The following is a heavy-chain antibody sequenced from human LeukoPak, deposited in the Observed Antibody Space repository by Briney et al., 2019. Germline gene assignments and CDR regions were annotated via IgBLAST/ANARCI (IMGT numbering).Heavy chain of an antibody. V-gene: IGHV1-3*03. Sequence: ASVKVSCKASGYTFTSYAMHWVRQAPGQRLEWMGWINAGNGNTKYPQEFQGRVTITRDTSASTAYMELSSLRSEDMAVYYCARSHSSSIYLSYFDYWGQGTLVTVSS. CDR1: GYTFTSYA. CDR2: INAGNGNT. CDR3: ARSHSSSIYLSYFDY. J-gene: IGHJ4*02. D-gene: IGHD6-6*01.